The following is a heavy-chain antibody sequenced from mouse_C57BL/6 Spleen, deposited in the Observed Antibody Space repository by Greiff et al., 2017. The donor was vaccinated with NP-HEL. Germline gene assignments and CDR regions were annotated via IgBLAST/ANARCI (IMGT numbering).Heavy chain of an antibody. Sequence: GDLVKPGGSLKLSCAASGFTFSSYGMSWVRQTPDKRLEWVATISSGGSYTYYPDSVKGRFTISRDNAKNTLYLQMSSLKSEDTAMYYCARYDYDYFDYWGQGTTLTVSS. CDR2: ISSGGSYT. CDR1: GFTFSSYG. V-gene: IGHV5-6*01. CDR3: ARYDYDYFDY. D-gene: IGHD2-4*01. J-gene: IGHJ2*01.